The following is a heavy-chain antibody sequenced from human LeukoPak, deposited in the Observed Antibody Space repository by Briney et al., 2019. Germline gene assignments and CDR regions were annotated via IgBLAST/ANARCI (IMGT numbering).Heavy chain of an antibody. Sequence: PSEGLSVTCAVPGGSFINYFWWWVRQRPREGRCWMGETNEGGGVNYKPSLLRRVTVSVDTSKNQLSLKLPSVTATHTAVYYCARRWNYGRNYYIDVWGNGATVSVSS. CDR3: ARRWNYGRNYYIDV. CDR1: GGSFINYF. CDR2: TNEGGGV. J-gene: IGHJ6*03. V-gene: IGHV4-34*01. D-gene: IGHD1-7*01.